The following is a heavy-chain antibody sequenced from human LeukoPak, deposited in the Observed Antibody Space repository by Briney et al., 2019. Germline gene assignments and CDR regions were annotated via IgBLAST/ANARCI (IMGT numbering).Heavy chain of an antibody. CDR2: LYYTGTT. V-gene: IGHV4-39*02. D-gene: IGHD1-26*01. Sequence: SETLSLTCIVSGGSISGRSYYWGWIRQPPGGGLEWIGSLYYTGTTYYNPSLKSRVSISVDTSKIHFSVRLTSVTAADTAIYYCTRRAWDLGNDAFDIWGQGTMVTVPS. J-gene: IGHJ3*02. CDR3: TRRAWDLGNDAFDI. CDR1: GGSISGRSYY.